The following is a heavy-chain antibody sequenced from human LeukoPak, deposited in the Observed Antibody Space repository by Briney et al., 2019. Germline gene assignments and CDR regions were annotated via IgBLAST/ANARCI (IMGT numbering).Heavy chain of an antibody. Sequence: GGSLRLSCAASGFTFSSYWMHWVRQAPGKGLVWVSRINSDGSSTSYADSVKGRFTISRDNAKNTLYLQMNSLRAEDTAVYYCARDGPTYYYDSSGYRDALDIWGQGTMVTVSS. CDR1: GFTFSSYW. CDR3: ARDGPTYYYDSSGYRDALDI. J-gene: IGHJ3*02. D-gene: IGHD3-22*01. V-gene: IGHV3-74*01. CDR2: INSDGSST.